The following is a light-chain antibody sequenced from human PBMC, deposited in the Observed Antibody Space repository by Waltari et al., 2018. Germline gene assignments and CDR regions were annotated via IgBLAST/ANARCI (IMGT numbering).Light chain of an antibody. CDR3: TTYDDNLRRWV. J-gene: IGLJ3*02. CDR1: SSTISVHY. V-gene: IGLV1-47*01. CDR2: RNT. Sequence: QSVLTQPPSASGTPGQGVTISCSGSSSTISVHYVHWYQPLPGPAPKLLIYRNTQRPSGVPDRFSGSKSGTSASLAISGLRSEDEADYYCTTYDDNLRRWVFGGGTKVTVL.